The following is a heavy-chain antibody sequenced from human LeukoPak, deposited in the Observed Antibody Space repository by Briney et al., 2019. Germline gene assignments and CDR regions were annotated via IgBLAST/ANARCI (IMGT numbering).Heavy chain of an antibody. V-gene: IGHV3-30*03. J-gene: IGHJ6*03. Sequence: GGSLRLSCAASGFTFSSYGMHWVRQAPGKGLEWVAVTSYDGSNKYYADSVKGRFTISRDNSKNTLYLQMNSLRAEDTAVYYCARGSDIVATIGYYYYMDVWGKGTTVTISS. CDR3: ARGSDIVATIGYYYYMDV. CDR2: TSYDGSNK. D-gene: IGHD5-12*01. CDR1: GFTFSSYG.